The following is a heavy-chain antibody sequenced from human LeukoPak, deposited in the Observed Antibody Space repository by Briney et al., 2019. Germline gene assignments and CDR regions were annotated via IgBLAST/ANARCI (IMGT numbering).Heavy chain of an antibody. D-gene: IGHD3-10*02. J-gene: IGHJ6*04. CDR2: ISGGGSRT. Sequence: GGTLRLSCAASGFTFSRYAMSWVRQAPGKGREWVSLISGGGSRTYYADSVKGRFTISRENAKNSLYLQMNSLRAEDTAVYYCAELGITMIGGVWGKGTTVTISS. CDR3: AELGITMIGGV. CDR1: GFTFSRYA. V-gene: IGHV3-48*03.